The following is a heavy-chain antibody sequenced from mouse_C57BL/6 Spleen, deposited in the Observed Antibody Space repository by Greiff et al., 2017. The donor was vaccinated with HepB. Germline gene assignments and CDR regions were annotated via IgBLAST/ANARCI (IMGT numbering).Heavy chain of an antibody. CDR1: GYTFTDYN. D-gene: IGHD2-5*01. V-gene: IGHV1-18*01. CDR3: ARSKPSYWYFDV. J-gene: IGHJ1*03. CDR2: INPNNGGT. Sequence: VQLQQSGPELVKPGASVKIPCKASGYTFTDYNMDWVKQSHGKSLEWIGDINPNNGGTIYNQKFKGKATLTVDKSSSTAYMELRSLTSEDTAVYYCARSKPSYWYFDVWGTGTTVTVSS.